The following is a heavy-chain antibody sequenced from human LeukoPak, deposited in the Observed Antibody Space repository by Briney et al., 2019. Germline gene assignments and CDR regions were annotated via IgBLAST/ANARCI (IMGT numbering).Heavy chain of an antibody. CDR1: GYSFTSYW. J-gene: IGHJ4*02. V-gene: IGHV5-51*01. D-gene: IGHD2-2*02. CDR2: IYPGDSDT. CDR3: ARTMASYCSSTSCYNAPPLDY. Sequence: GESLKISCKGSGYSFTSYWIGWVRQMPGKGLEWMGIIYPGDSDTRYSPSFQGQVTISADKSISTAYLQWSSLKASDTAMYYCARTMASYCSSTSCYNAPPLDYWGQGTLVTVSS.